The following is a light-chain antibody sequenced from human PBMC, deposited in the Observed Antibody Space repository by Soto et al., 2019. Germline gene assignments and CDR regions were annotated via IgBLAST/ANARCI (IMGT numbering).Light chain of an antibody. CDR3: QQYGSSLFT. CDR2: GAS. CDR1: QSVSSSY. V-gene: IGKV3-20*01. Sequence: EIVLTQSPGTLSLSPGERATLSCRASQSVSSSYLAWYQQKPGQAPRLLIYGASSRATGIPDRFSGSASGTDFTLTISRLEPEDVAVYYCQQYGSSLFTVGPGTKVDIK. J-gene: IGKJ3*01.